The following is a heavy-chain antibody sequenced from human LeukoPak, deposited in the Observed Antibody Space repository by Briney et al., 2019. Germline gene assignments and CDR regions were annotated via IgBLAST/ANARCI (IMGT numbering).Heavy chain of an antibody. J-gene: IGHJ3*02. Sequence: SETLSLTCTVSGGSISSSSYYWGWIRQPPGKGLEWIGSIYYSGSTNYNPSLKSRVTISLDTSKNQFSLKLRSVTAADTAVYYCARDTRDAFDIWGQGTMVTASS. CDR1: GGSISSSSYY. CDR3: ARDTRDAFDI. CDR2: IYYSGST. V-gene: IGHV4-39*07.